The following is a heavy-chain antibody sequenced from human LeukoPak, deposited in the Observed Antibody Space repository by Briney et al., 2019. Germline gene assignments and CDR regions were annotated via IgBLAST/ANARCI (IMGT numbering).Heavy chain of an antibody. CDR1: GFTFNDYA. CDR2: ISWNSGSI. CDR3: AKDKYSDSSGYPDY. Sequence: HPGRSLRLSCAVSGFTFNDYAMHWVRQAPGKGLEWVSGISWNSGSIGYADSVKGRFTISRDYAKNSLYLQMNSLRAEDTALYYCAKDKYSDSSGYPDYWGQGTLVTVSS. V-gene: IGHV3-9*01. J-gene: IGHJ4*02. D-gene: IGHD3-22*01.